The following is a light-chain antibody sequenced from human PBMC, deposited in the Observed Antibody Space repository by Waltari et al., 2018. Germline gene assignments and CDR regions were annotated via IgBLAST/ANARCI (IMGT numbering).Light chain of an antibody. CDR3: YQHSSGYT. CDR2: GAS. J-gene: IGKJ3*01. CDR1: QSVSSY. Sequence: VILTQSPATLSLSPGERATLSCRASQSVSSYLAWYQQKPGQAPRLLIYGASSRATGMPDRFSGSGSGTDFTLTISSLEPEDVGVYHCYQHSSGYTFGPGTKLDIK. V-gene: IGKV3-11*01.